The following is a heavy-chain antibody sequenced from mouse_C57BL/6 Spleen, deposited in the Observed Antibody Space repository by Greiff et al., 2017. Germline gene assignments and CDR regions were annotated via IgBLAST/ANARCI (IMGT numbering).Heavy chain of an antibody. CDR1: GYTFTDYE. D-gene: IGHD1-1*01. CDR2: IDPETGGT. CDR3: TRTADGSSLFDY. V-gene: IGHV1-15*01. Sequence: QVQLQQSGAELVRPGASVTLSCKASGYTFTDYEMHWVKQTPVHGLEWIGAIDPETGGTAYNQKFKGKAILTADKSSSTAYMELRSLTSEDSAVYYCTRTADGSSLFDYWGQGTTLTVSS. J-gene: IGHJ2*01.